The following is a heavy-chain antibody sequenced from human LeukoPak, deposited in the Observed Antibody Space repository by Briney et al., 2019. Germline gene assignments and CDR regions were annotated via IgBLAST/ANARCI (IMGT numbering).Heavy chain of an antibody. J-gene: IGHJ3*02. CDR2: ISSSSSTI. D-gene: IGHD3-22*01. CDR1: GFTFNSYS. CDR3: ARDRHYYDSSDDAFDI. Sequence: PGGSLRLSCAASGFTFNSYSMNWVRQAPGKGLEWVSYISSSSSTIYYADSVKGRFTISRDNAKNSLYLQMNSLRAEDTAVYYCARDRHYYDSSDDAFDIWGQGTMVTVSS. V-gene: IGHV3-48*01.